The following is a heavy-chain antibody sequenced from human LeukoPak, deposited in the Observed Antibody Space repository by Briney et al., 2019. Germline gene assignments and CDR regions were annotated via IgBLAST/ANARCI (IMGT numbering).Heavy chain of an antibody. CDR1: EFTFSSFA. CDR2: ISGSGGST. D-gene: IGHD6-19*01. J-gene: IGHJ5*02. Sequence: PGGSLRLSCAASEFTFSSFAMSWVRQAPGKGLEWVSAISGSGGSTYYADSVKGRFTISRDNSKNTLYLQMNSLRAEDTAVYYCAKDADSSGWYVNWFDPWGQGTLVTVSP. CDR3: AKDADSSGWYVNWFDP. V-gene: IGHV3-23*01.